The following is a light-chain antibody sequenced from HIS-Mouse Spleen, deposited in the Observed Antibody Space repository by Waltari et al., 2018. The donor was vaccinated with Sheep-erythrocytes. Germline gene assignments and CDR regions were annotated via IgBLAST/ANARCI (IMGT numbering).Light chain of an antibody. CDR1: QGISNY. V-gene: IGKV1-27*01. J-gene: IGKJ1*01. Sequence: DIQMTQSPSSLSASVGDRVTITCRASQGISNYLAWYQQKPGKVPKLLIYAASTLQSGVPSRFSGSGSGTDFTLTISSLQPEDVATYYCQKYNSALTWTFGQETKVEIK. CDR2: AAS. CDR3: QKYNSALTWT.